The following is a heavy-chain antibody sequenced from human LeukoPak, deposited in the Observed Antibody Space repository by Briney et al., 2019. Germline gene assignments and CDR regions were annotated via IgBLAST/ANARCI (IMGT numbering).Heavy chain of an antibody. D-gene: IGHD3-22*01. Sequence: SETLSLTCTVSGGSISSYYWSWIRQPPGKGLEWIGYIYYSGSTNYNPSLTSRVTISVDTSKNQFSLKLSSVTAADTAVYYCARGYYDRRYFDYWGQGTLVTVSS. CDR2: IYYSGST. CDR3: ARGYYDRRYFDY. CDR1: GGSISSYY. J-gene: IGHJ4*02. V-gene: IGHV4-59*01.